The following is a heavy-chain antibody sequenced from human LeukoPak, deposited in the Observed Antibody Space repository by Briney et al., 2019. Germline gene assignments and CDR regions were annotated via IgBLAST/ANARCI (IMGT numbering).Heavy chain of an antibody. CDR3: ARGAELQYFDWLLYNYFDP. Sequence: PGGSLRLSCAASGFTFSSYWMSWVRQAPGKGLEWVANIKQDGSEKYYVDSVKGRFTISRDNAKNSLYLQMNSLRAEDTAVYYCARGAELQYFDWLLYNYFDPWGQGTLVTVSS. CDR2: IKQDGSEK. J-gene: IGHJ5*02. CDR1: GFTFSSYW. D-gene: IGHD3-9*01. V-gene: IGHV3-7*01.